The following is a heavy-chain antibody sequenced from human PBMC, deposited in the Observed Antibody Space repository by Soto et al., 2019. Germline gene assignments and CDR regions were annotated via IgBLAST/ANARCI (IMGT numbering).Heavy chain of an antibody. D-gene: IGHD1-20*01. CDR2: ISAYNGNT. Sequence: ASVKVSCKASGYTFTSCGISWVRQAPGQGLEWMGWISAYNGNTNYAQKLQGRVTMTTDTSTSTAYMELRSLRSDDTAVYYCARGDNWNHALAFDIWGQGTMVTVSS. V-gene: IGHV1-18*01. CDR1: GYTFTSCG. J-gene: IGHJ3*02. CDR3: ARGDNWNHALAFDI.